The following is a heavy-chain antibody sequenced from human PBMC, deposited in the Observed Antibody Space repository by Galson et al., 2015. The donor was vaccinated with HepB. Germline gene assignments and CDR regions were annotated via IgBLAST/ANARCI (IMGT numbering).Heavy chain of an antibody. J-gene: IGHJ4*02. D-gene: IGHD3-22*01. CDR1: GGSISSSSYY. Sequence: ETLSLTCTVSGGSISSSSYYWGWIRQPPGKGLEWIGSIYYSGSTYYNPSLKSRVTISVDTSKNQFSLKLSSVTAADTAVYYCARHSRIVVVITELIPLFDYWGQGTLVTVSS. CDR2: IYYSGST. V-gene: IGHV4-39*01. CDR3: ARHSRIVVVITELIPLFDY.